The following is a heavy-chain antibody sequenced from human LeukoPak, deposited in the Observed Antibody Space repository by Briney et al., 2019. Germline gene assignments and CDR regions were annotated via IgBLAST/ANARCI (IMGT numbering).Heavy chain of an antibody. V-gene: IGHV3-74*01. J-gene: IGHJ6*02. Sequence: GGSLRLSCAASGFTFSSDWMHWVRQAPGKGLVWVSRINTDGSGSGTSYADSVKGRFTISRDNAKNSLYLQMNSLRAEDTAVYYCARDRYSSGGLDVWGQGTTVTVSS. CDR1: GFTFSSDW. CDR3: ARDRYSSGGLDV. D-gene: IGHD3-22*01. CDR2: INTDGSGSGT.